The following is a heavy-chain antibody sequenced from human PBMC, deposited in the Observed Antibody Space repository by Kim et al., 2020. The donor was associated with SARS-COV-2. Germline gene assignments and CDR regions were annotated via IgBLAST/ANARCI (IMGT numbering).Heavy chain of an antibody. J-gene: IGHJ4*02. V-gene: IGHV1-18*01. D-gene: IGHD6-25*01. CDR1: GYSVSSYG. CDR2: ISAYNGFR. Sequence: ASVKVSCKASGYSVSSYGFSWVRQAPGQGLEWMGWISAYNGFRNEAQKLQGRVTLTIDTSTNTAYIELRSLRSDDTAMYYCARGRGEAATGLFYYWGQGT. CDR3: ARGRGEAATGLFYY.